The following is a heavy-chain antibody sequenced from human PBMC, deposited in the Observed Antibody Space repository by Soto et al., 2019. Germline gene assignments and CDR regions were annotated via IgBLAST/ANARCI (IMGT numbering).Heavy chain of an antibody. V-gene: IGHV1-69*06. CDR2: IIPIFGTA. CDR1: GGTFCSYA. CDR3: AREQPPGYVSRGYYHLFAP. J-gene: IGHJ5*02. D-gene: IGHD3-22*01. Sequence: ASVPVSCMASGGTFCSYAISWLVQDPGQGLEWMGGIIPIFGTANYAQKFQGRVTITADNSTSTAYMELSSLRSEDTAVYYCAREQPPGYVSRGYYHLFAPGAKGTLATVSS.